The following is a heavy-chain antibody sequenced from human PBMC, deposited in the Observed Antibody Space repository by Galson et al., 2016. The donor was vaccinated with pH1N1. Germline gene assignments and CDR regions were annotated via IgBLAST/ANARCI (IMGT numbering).Heavy chain of an antibody. Sequence: TLSLTCTVSGGSISSSICYWNWIRQPAGKGLEWIGRMYTSGTTTYNPSLEGRVSISVDTSKNQFSLRLSSVTAADTAVYFCARDRVALTGIFDYWGQGALVTVSS. V-gene: IGHV4-61*02. CDR1: GGSISSSICY. D-gene: IGHD3-10*01. J-gene: IGHJ4*02. CDR3: ARDRVALTGIFDY. CDR2: MYTSGTT.